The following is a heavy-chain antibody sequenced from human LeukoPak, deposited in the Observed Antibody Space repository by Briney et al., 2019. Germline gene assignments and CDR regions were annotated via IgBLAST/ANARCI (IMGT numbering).Heavy chain of an antibody. Sequence: SQTLSLTCAISGDSVSSNSAAWNWIRQSPSRGLEWLGRTYYRSKWYNDYAVSVKSRITINPDTSKNQFSLQLNSVTPEDTAVYYCARGAILWWWNRGYYFDYWGQGTLVTVSS. D-gene: IGHD2-21*01. J-gene: IGHJ4*02. V-gene: IGHV6-1*01. CDR1: GDSVSSNSAA. CDR3: ARGAILWWWNRGYYFDY. CDR2: TYYRSKWYN.